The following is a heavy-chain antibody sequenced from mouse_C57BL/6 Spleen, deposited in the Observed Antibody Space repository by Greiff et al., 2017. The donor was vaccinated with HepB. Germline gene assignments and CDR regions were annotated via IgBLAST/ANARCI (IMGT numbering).Heavy chain of an antibody. V-gene: IGHV1-76*01. CDR2: IYPGSGNT. CDR3: ARFDYDGWDFAY. J-gene: IGHJ3*01. CDR1: GYTFTDYY. Sequence: VQLQQSGAELVRPGASVKLSCKASGYTFTDYYINWVKQRPGQGLEWIARIYPGSGNTYYNEKFKGKATLTAEKSSSTAYMQLSSLTSEDSAVYFCARFDYDGWDFAYWGQGTLVTVSA. D-gene: IGHD2-4*01.